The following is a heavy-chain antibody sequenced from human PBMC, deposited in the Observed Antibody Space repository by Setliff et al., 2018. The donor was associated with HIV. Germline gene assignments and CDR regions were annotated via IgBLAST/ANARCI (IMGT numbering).Heavy chain of an antibody. Sequence: PSETLSLTCTVSGGSIGGYYWSWIRQPPGTGLEWLGCIYSGGSTNYNPSLESRVTISLDTSKNQFSLRLTSVTAADTAVYYCARVRSYGSAYDAFDVWGPGQMVTVSS. D-gene: IGHD3-10*01. CDR2: IYSGGST. CDR3: ARVRSYGSAYDAFDV. V-gene: IGHV4-4*08. CDR1: GGSIGGYY. J-gene: IGHJ3*01.